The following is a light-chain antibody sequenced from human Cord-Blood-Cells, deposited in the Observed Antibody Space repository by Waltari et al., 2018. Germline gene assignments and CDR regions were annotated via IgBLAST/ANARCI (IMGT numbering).Light chain of an antibody. CDR1: QSVSSY. Sequence: EFLFTQSPSTLPLSPGETATLSCSTSQSVSSYLDWYKQKPGQAPRLLIYDASNRATSIPARCSGSGSGTNFTLTISSLEPADFAVSYCQQRSNWTPWTFGQGTKVEIK. J-gene: IGKJ1*01. V-gene: IGKV3-11*01. CDR2: DAS. CDR3: QQRSNWTPWT.